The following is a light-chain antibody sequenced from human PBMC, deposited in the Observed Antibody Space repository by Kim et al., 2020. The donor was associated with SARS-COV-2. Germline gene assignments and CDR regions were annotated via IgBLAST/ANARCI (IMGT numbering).Light chain of an antibody. Sequence: DIQMTQSPSSLSASVGDRVTITCRTTQSISSHLNWYQQKPGRAPKLLISAASTLQGGVPSRFSGSGSETDFTLTISSLQPEDFATYCWQQSDITPFTFGPGTKVDIK. CDR3: QQSDITPFT. J-gene: IGKJ3*01. V-gene: IGKV1-39*01. CDR1: QSISSH. CDR2: AAS.